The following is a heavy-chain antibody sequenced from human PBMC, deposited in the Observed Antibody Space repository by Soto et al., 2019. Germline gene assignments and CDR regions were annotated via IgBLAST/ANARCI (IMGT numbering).Heavy chain of an antibody. CDR3: ARDHPGSRVPDAFDI. CDR1: GFTFSSYS. V-gene: IGHV3-48*02. Sequence: EVQLVESGGGLVQPGGSLRLSCAASGFTFSSYSMNWVRQAPGKGLEWVSYISSSSSTIYYADSVKGRFTISRDNAKNSLYLQMNSLRDEDTAVYYCARDHPGSRVPDAFDIWGQGTMVTVSS. CDR2: ISSSSSTI. J-gene: IGHJ3*02.